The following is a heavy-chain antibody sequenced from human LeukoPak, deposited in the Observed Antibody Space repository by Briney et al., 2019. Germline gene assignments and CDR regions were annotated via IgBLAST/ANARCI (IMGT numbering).Heavy chain of an antibody. J-gene: IGHJ4*02. Sequence: GGSLRLSCAASGFTVSSNYMSWVRQAPGKGLEWVSVIYSGGSTYYADSVKGRFTISRDNSKNTLYLQMNSLRAEDTAVYYCAREPAVAGRGDYWGQGTLVTVSS. CDR1: GFTVSSNY. V-gene: IGHV3-66*01. CDR3: AREPAVAGRGDY. CDR2: IYSGGST. D-gene: IGHD6-19*01.